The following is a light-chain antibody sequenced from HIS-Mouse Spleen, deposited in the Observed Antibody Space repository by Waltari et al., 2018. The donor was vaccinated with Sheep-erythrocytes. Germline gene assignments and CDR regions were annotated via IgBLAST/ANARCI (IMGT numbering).Light chain of an antibody. J-gene: IGLJ3*02. CDR3: AAWDDSLSGNWV. CDR1: SSNLGSNY. Sequence: QSVLTQPPSASGTPGQRVTISCSGSSSNLGSNYVYWYQQLPGTAPKLLIYRNNQPTSGVPDRLAGAKSGTSASLAISGLRSEDEADYYCAAWDDSLSGNWVFGGGTKLTVL. CDR2: RNN. V-gene: IGLV1-47*01.